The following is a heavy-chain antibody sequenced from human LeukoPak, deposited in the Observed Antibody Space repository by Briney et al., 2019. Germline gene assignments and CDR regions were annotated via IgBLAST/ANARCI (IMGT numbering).Heavy chain of an antibody. CDR3: ARDREMADFDY. CDR2: ISAYNGNT. V-gene: IGHV1-18*01. D-gene: IGHD5-24*01. J-gene: IGHJ4*02. Sequence: GASVKVSCKASGYTFTSYGISWVRQAPGQGLEWMGWISAYNGNTNYAQKFQGRVTMTRDTSISTAYMELSRLRSDDTAVYYCARDREMADFDYWGQGTLVTVSS. CDR1: GYTFTSYG.